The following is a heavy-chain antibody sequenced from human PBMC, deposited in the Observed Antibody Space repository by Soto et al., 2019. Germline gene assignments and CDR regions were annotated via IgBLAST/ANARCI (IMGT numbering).Heavy chain of an antibody. CDR2: IIPIFGTA. CDR3: ARECRGEGATTWFDP. J-gene: IGHJ5*02. V-gene: IGHV1-69*06. D-gene: IGHD1-26*01. Sequence: QVQLVQSGAEVKKPGSSVKVSCKASGGTFSSYAISWVRQAPGPGLEWMGGIIPIFGTANYAQKFQGRVTITADKSTSTAYMELSSLRSEDTAVYYCARECRGEGATTWFDPWGQGTLVTVSS. CDR1: GGTFSSYA.